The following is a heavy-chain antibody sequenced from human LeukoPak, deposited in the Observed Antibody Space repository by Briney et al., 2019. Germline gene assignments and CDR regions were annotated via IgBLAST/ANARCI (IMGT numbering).Heavy chain of an antibody. Sequence: GGSLRLSCAASGFTVNNNYMTWVRQAPGKGLEWVSVIYSGHSTYYADSVKGRFTISRDNSKNTLYLQMSSLRTEDTVVYYCARGFGELLSRGWFDPWGQGTLVTVSS. CDR2: IYSGHST. CDR3: ARGFGELLSRGWFDP. CDR1: GFTVNNNY. D-gene: IGHD3-10*01. V-gene: IGHV3-66*02. J-gene: IGHJ5*02.